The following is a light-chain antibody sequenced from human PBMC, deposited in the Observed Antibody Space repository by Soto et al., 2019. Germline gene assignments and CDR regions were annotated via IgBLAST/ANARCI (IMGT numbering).Light chain of an antibody. Sequence: DIQLTQSPSFLSASVGDRVTITCRASQGINNYLAWYQQKPGKAPKLLIYAASTLQSGVPPRFSGSGSGTEFTLPVSSLQPEDFATYYCQQLNSYPFITFDQGTRLEIK. CDR3: QQLNSYPFIT. CDR1: QGINNY. J-gene: IGKJ5*01. CDR2: AAS. V-gene: IGKV1-9*01.